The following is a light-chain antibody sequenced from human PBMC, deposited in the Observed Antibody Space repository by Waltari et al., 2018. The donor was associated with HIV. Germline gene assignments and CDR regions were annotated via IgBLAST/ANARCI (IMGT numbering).Light chain of an antibody. V-gene: IGLV2-8*01. J-gene: IGLJ1*01. CDR3: SSYAGNNNLV. CDR2: EVS. Sequence: QSALTQPPSASGSPGQSVTISCTGTSSDVGGYNYVSWYQQHPGKAPKLIIYEVSKRPSGVPDRFSGSKSGNTASLTVSGLQADDEADYYCSSYAGNNNLVFGTGTKVTVL. CDR1: SSDVGGYNY.